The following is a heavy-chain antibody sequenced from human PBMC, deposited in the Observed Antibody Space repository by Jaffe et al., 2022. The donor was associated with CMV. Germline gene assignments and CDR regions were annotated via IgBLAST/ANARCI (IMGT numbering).Heavy chain of an antibody. CDR2: IWYDGSNK. CDR3: AREDYGDYPYYMDV. Sequence: QVQLVESGGGVVQPGRSLRLSCAASGFTFSSYGMHWVRQAPGKGLEWVAVIWYDGSNKYYADSVKGRFTISRDNSKNTLYLQMNSLRAEDTAVYYCAREDYGDYPYYMDVWGKGTTVTVSS. J-gene: IGHJ6*03. D-gene: IGHD4-17*01. CDR1: GFTFSSYG. V-gene: IGHV3-33*08.